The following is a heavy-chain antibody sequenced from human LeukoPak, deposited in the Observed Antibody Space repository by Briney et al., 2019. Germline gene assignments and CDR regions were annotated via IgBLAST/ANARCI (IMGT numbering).Heavy chain of an antibody. V-gene: IGHV3-30*02. CDR3: ANSLQGFNYGPGPLDY. D-gene: IGHD5-18*01. J-gene: IGHJ4*02. Sequence: GGSLRLSCAASGFTFSSYGMHWVRQAPGKGLEWMSFIRYDGSNEYYADSVKGRFTISRDNSKNTLCLQMNSLRAEDTAVYYCANSLQGFNYGPGPLDYWGQGTLVTVSS. CDR2: IRYDGSNE. CDR1: GFTFSSYG.